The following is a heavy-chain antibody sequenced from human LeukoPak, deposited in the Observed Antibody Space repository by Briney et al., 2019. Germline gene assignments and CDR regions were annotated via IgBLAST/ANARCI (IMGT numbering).Heavy chain of an antibody. Sequence: GGSLRLSCAASGFSFSSYGMHWVRQAPGKGLEWVAVISYDESNKFYADSVKGRFTISRDNSKNTLYLQMNSLRAEDTAVYYCAKLGYSSGWYDFQIDAFDFWGQGTMVTVSS. CDR2: ISYDESNK. D-gene: IGHD6-19*01. V-gene: IGHV3-30*18. CDR3: AKLGYSSGWYDFQIDAFDF. J-gene: IGHJ3*01. CDR1: GFSFSSYG.